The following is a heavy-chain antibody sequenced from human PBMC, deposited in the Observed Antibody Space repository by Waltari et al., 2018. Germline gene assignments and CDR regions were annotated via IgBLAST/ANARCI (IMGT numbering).Heavy chain of an antibody. CDR2: IKHTGNT. V-gene: IGHV4-34*01. D-gene: IGHD3-22*01. CDR1: GGSFSDYY. J-gene: IGHJ5*02. CDR3: ARPLPVGGYYWDL. Sequence: ALLQLWGAGLLKPSETLSLTCAVYGGSFSDYYWTWIRQPPGMGLEWIGEIKHTGNTNYNPSLKSRVTLSIDTSKSQISLNLRSVTAADTAVYYCARPLPVGGYYWDLWAQGTLVTVSS.